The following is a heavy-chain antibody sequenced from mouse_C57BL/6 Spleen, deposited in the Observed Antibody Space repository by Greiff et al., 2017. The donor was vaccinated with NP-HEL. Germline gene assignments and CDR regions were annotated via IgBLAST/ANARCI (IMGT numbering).Heavy chain of an antibody. D-gene: IGHD1-1*01. J-gene: IGHJ4*01. Sequence: QVHVKQPGAELVKPGASVKLSCKASGYTFTSYWMHWVKQRPGQGLEWIVMIHPNSGSTNYNEKFTSKATLTVDKSTSTAYMQLSSLTSEDSAVYYCARRGRSPYYAMDYWGQGTSVTVSS. CDR3: ARRGRSPYYAMDY. CDR2: IHPNSGST. CDR1: GYTFTSYW. V-gene: IGHV1-64*01.